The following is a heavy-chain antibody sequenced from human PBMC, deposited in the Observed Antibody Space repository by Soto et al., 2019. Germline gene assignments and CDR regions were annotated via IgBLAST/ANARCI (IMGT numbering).Heavy chain of an antibody. V-gene: IGHV3-7*01. CDR1: GFAFNNYW. Sequence: PGGSLRLSCVASGFAFNNYWMSWVRQAQGKGPEWVASIKYDGSEKYYVDSVKGRFTVSRDNAKNSLYLKMNSLRDEDTAVYYCASGLGGNSPFDYYYYGMDVWGQGTTVTVSS. CDR2: IKYDGSEK. D-gene: IGHD2-21*02. CDR3: ASGLGGNSPFDYYYYGMDV. J-gene: IGHJ6*02.